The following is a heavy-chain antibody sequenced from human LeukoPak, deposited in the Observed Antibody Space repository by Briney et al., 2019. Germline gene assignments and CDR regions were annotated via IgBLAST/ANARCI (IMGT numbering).Heavy chain of an antibody. CDR3: ARAAHLRFLEENWFDP. Sequence: SETLSLTCTVSGGSISSGDYYWSWIRQPPGKGLEWIGYIYYSGSTYYNPSLKSRVTISVNTSKNQFSLKLSSVTAADTAVYYCARAAHLRFLEENWFDPWGQGTLVTVSS. CDR1: GGSISSGDYY. J-gene: IGHJ5*02. D-gene: IGHD3-3*01. CDR2: IYYSGST. V-gene: IGHV4-30-4*01.